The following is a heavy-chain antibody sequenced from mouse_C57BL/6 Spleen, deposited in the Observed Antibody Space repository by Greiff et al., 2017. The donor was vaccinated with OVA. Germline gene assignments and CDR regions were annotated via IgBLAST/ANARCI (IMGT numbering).Heavy chain of an antibody. V-gene: IGHV1-82*01. Sequence: VHLVESGPELVKPGASVKISCKASGYAFSSSWMNWVKQRPGKGLEWIGRIYPGDGDTNYNGKFKGKATLTADKSSSTAYMQLSSLTSEDSAVYFCARGDYLYAMDYWGQGTSVTVSS. CDR2: IYPGDGDT. CDR1: GYAFSSSW. CDR3: ARGDYLYAMDY. D-gene: IGHD2-4*01. J-gene: IGHJ4*01.